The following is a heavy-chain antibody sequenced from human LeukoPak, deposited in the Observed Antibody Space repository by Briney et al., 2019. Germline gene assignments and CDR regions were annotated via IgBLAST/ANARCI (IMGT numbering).Heavy chain of an antibody. Sequence: SETLSLTCFVSGGSISGYYWSWIRQPPGKGLEWIGEINHSGSTNYNPSLKSRVTISVDTSKNQFSLKLSSVTAADTAVYYCARQDYGGNSVEYWGQGTLVTVSS. J-gene: IGHJ4*02. V-gene: IGHV4-34*01. CDR1: GGSISGYY. CDR3: ARQDYGGNSVEY. CDR2: INHSGST. D-gene: IGHD4-23*01.